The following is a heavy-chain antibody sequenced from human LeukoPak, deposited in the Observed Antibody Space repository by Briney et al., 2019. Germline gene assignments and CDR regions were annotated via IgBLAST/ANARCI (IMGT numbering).Heavy chain of an antibody. J-gene: IGHJ4*02. D-gene: IGHD1-14*01. CDR2: IDSDGSFT. CDR3: ARDITTGILALDY. Sequence: GGALRLSCAASGFTFSSYWMHWVRQAPGKGLVWVSGIDSDGSFTTYADSVKDRCTVSRDNAKNTLYLQMNSLRAEDTAVYYCARDITTGILALDYWGQGTLVTVSS. CDR1: GFTFSSYW. V-gene: IGHV3-74*01.